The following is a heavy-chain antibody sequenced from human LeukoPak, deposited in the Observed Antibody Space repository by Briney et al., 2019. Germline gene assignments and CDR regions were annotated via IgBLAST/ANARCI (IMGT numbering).Heavy chain of an antibody. V-gene: IGHV1-69*13. J-gene: IGHJ4*02. Sequence: SVTVSFKASGGTFSIYAISWVRQAPGQGLEWMGGIIPIFGTANYAQKFQGRVTITADESTSTAYMELSSLRSEDTAVYYCASTYYYDSSGYFWGQGTLVTVSS. CDR3: ASTYYYDSSGYF. CDR1: GGTFSIYA. CDR2: IIPIFGTA. D-gene: IGHD3-22*01.